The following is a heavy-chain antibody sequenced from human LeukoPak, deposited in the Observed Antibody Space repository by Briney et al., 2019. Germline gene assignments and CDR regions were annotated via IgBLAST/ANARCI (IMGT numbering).Heavy chain of an antibody. CDR1: GFSFSSYA. D-gene: IGHD6-19*01. Sequence: PGGSLRLSCASSGFSFSSYAMNWVRQAPGKGLEWVSAISGSGGSTSYAVSVKARFTISRDNSKNTLFLQVNSLRAEDTAVYYCAKDAERVAVTGHLDYWGQGTLVTVSS. J-gene: IGHJ4*02. CDR2: ISGSGGST. V-gene: IGHV3-23*01. CDR3: AKDAERVAVTGHLDY.